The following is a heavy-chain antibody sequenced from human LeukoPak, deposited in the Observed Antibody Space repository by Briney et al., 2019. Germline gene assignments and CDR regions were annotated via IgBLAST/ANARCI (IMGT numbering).Heavy chain of an antibody. J-gene: IGHJ5*02. CDR2: IYYSGST. Sequence: SETLSLTCTVSGGSISSSSYYWGWIRQPPGKGLEWIGSIYYSGSTYYNPSLKSRVTISVDTSKNQFSLKLSSVTAADTAVYYCARKHPGSWYGLNWFDPWGQGTLDTVSS. CDR3: ARKHPGSWYGLNWFDP. D-gene: IGHD6-13*01. V-gene: IGHV4-39*07. CDR1: GGSISSSSYY.